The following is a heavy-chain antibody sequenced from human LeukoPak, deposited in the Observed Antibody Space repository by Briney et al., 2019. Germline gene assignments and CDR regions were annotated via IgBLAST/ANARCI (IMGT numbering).Heavy chain of an antibody. V-gene: IGHV3-23*01. Sequence: GGSLRLSCAASGFILTNYGMTWVRQAPGKGLEWVSAISGSGGSTYYADSVKGRFTISRDNSKNTLYLQMNSLRAEDTAVYYCAKDQGAVAILSFDYWGQGTLVTVSS. CDR2: ISGSGGST. D-gene: IGHD6-19*01. CDR3: AKDQGAVAILSFDY. J-gene: IGHJ4*02. CDR1: GFILTNYG.